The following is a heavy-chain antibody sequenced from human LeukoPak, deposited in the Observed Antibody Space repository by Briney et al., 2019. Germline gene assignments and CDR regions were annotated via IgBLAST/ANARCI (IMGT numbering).Heavy chain of an antibody. V-gene: IGHV1-69*05. CDR3: ARDGYYGSGSYYNVADY. D-gene: IGHD3-10*01. CDR2: IIPIFGTA. J-gene: IGHJ4*02. CDR1: GGTFSSYA. Sequence: GASVNVSCKASGGTFSSYAISWVRQAPGQGLEWMGGIIPIFGTANYAQKFQGRVTITTDESTSTAYMELSSLRSEDTAVYYCARDGYYGSGSYYNVADYWGQGTLVTVSS.